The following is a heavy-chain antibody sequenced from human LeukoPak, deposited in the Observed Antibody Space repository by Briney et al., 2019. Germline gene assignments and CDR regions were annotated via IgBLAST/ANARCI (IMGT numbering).Heavy chain of an antibody. J-gene: IGHJ4*02. V-gene: IGHV1-18*01. D-gene: IGHD1-26*01. CDR1: GYTFTSYG. CDR3: ARDEGIVGATYKDY. Sequence: GASVKVSCKASGYTFTSYGISWVRQAPGQGLEWMGWISAYNGNTNYAQKLQGRVTMTTDTSTSTAYMELRSLRSDDTAVYYCARDEGIVGATYKDYWGQGTLVTVTS. CDR2: ISAYNGNT.